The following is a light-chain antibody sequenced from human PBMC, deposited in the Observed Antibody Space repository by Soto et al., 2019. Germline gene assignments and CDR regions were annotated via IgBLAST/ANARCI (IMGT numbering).Light chain of an antibody. Sequence: QSAMTQPPSASGTPGQRVSISCSGSRSNIGSNTVNWYQQLPGTAPKLLIYTSDQRPSGVPGRFSASKSGTSASLAISGLQSEDEADYFCAAWDDSLSGVVFGGGTKLTVL. CDR1: RSNIGSNT. J-gene: IGLJ2*01. CDR3: AAWDDSLSGVV. V-gene: IGLV1-44*01. CDR2: TSD.